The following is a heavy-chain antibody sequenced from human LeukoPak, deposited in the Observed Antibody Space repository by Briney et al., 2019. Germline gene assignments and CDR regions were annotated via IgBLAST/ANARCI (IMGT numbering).Heavy chain of an antibody. J-gene: IGHJ5*02. CDR3: ARMYLSDRRFDP. CDR1: GYTFSNFD. CDR2: MNPNSGHT. D-gene: IGHD2-2*01. Sequence: ASVKVSCKASGYTFSNFDVNWVRQATGRGLEWMGWMNPNSGHTDYAQKFQGRVTFTRNISISTAYMELSSLRSDDTAVYYCARMYLSDRRFDPWGQGTLITVSS. V-gene: IGHV1-8*03.